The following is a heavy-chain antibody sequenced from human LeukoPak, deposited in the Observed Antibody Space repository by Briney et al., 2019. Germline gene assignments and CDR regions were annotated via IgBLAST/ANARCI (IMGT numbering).Heavy chain of an antibody. CDR1: GFTFSSYS. D-gene: IGHD3-10*01. V-gene: IGHV3-21*01. J-gene: IGHJ3*02. CDR2: ISSSSSYI. CDR3: ARLSRGSGRDAFDI. Sequence: PGGSLRLSCAASGFTFSSYSMNWVRQAPGKGLEWVQSISSSSSYIYYADSVKGRFTISRDNAKNSLYLQMNSLRAEDTAVYYCARLSRGSGRDAFDIWGQGTMVTVSS.